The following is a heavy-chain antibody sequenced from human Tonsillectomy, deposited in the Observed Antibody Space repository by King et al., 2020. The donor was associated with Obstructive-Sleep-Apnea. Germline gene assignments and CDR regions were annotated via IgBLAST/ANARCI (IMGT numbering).Heavy chain of an antibody. CDR1: GYTFTSYA. V-gene: IGHV1-3*01. J-gene: IGHJ4*02. CDR2: INAGNGNT. CDR3: ARSYSSGWYGWYGVKNYFDY. D-gene: IGHD6-19*01. Sequence: QLVQSGAEVKKPGASVKVSCKASGYTFTSYAMHWVRQAPGQRLEWMGWINAGNGNTKYSQKFRGRVTITRDTSASTAYMELSSLRSEDTAVYYCARSYSSGWYGWYGVKNYFDYWGQGTLVTVSS.